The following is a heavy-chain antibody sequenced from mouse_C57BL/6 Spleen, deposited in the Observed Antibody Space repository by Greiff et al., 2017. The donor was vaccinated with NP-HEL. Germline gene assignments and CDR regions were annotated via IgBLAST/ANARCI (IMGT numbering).Heavy chain of an antibody. CDR2: ISSGSSTI. Sequence: EVKLVESGGGLVKPGGSLKLSCAASGFTFSDYGMHWVRQAPEKGLEWVAYISSGSSTIYYADTVKGRFTISRDNAKNTLFLQMTSLRSEDTAMYYCASPIYYCNYVDYWGQGTTLTVSS. CDR1: GFTFSDYG. V-gene: IGHV5-17*01. CDR3: ASPIYYCNYVDY. D-gene: IGHD2-1*01. J-gene: IGHJ2*01.